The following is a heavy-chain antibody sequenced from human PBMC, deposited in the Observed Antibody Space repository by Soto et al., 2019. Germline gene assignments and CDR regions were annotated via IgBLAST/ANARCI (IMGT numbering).Heavy chain of an antibody. CDR1: GFTFSSYA. V-gene: IGHV3-23*01. J-gene: IGHJ1*01. Sequence: GGSLRLSCAASGFTFSSYAMSWVRQAPGKGLEWVSAISGSGGSTYYADSVKGRFTISRDNSKNTLYLQMNSLRAEDTAVYYCAKDRTVGATTPRYFQHWGQGTLVTVSS. D-gene: IGHD1-26*01. CDR2: ISGSGGST. CDR3: AKDRTVGATTPRYFQH.